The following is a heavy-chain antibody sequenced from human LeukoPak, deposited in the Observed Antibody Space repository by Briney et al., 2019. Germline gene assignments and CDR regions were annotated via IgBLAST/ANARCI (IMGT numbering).Heavy chain of an antibody. Sequence: GGSLRLSCAASGFTFSSYATSWVRQAPGKGLEWVSAISGSGGSTYYADSVKGRFTISRDNSKNTLYLQMNSLRAEDTAVYYCAKEPFGYSGLYVDYWGQGTLVTVSS. D-gene: IGHD5-12*01. V-gene: IGHV3-23*01. CDR3: AKEPFGYSGLYVDY. J-gene: IGHJ4*02. CDR1: GFTFSSYA. CDR2: ISGSGGST.